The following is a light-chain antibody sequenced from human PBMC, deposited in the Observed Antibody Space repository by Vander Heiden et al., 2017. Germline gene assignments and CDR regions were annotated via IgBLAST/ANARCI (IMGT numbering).Light chain of an antibody. CDR3: QQYNNGRT. J-gene: IGKJ1*01. V-gene: IGKV3-15*01. CDR1: QSVSSN. CDR2: GAS. Sequence: EIVMTQSPATLSVSPGERATLSCRASQSVSSNLAWYQQKPGQAPRLLIYGASTRATGIPARFSGSGSGTEFTLTISSLQSEDFAVYYCQQYNNGRTFGQGTKVXIK.